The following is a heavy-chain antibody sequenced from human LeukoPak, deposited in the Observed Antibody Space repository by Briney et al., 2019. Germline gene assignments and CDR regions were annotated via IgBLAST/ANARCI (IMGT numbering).Heavy chain of an antibody. CDR1: GYTLTELS. CDR2: FDPEDGET. V-gene: IGHV1-24*01. Sequence: ASVKVSCKVSGYTLTELSMHWVRQAPGKGLEWMGGFDPEDGETIYAQKFQGRVTMTEDTSTDTAYMELSSLRSEDTAVYYCAIYYYDSSGYPTFSDYWGQGTLVTVSS. CDR3: AIYYYDSSGYPTFSDY. D-gene: IGHD3-22*01. J-gene: IGHJ4*02.